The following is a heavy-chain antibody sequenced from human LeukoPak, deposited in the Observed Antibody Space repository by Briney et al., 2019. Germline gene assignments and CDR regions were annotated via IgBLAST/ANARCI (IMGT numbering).Heavy chain of an antibody. CDR2: INPNSGGT. J-gene: IGHJ4*02. CDR3: ARERVEYSNPFDY. CDR1: GYTFTVYY. Sequence: ASVKVSCKASGYTFTVYYMHWVRQAPGQGLEWMGRINPNSGGTNYAQKFQGRVTMTRDTSISTAYMELSRLTSDDTAVYYCARERVEYSNPFDYWGQGTLVTVSS. V-gene: IGHV1-2*06. D-gene: IGHD1-1*01.